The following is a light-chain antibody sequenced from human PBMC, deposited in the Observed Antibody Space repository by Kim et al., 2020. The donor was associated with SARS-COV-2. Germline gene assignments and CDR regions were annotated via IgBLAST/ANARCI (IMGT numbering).Light chain of an antibody. Sequence: SECVGDRVTITCRASQSISSWLAWYQQKPGKAPKLLIYKASSLESGVPSRFSGSGSGTEFTLTISSLQPDDFATYYCQQYNSYWTFGQGTKVEIK. J-gene: IGKJ1*01. CDR2: KAS. CDR3: QQYNSYWT. V-gene: IGKV1-5*03. CDR1: QSISSW.